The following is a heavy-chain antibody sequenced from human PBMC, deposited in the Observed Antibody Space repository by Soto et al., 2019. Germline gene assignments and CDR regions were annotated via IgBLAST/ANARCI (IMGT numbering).Heavy chain of an antibody. V-gene: IGHV1-18*01. CDR1: GNRFTSYA. J-gene: IGHJ4*02. CDR3: SFVYCSMTTCLKVAGSSFDF. D-gene: IGHD2-2*01. Sequence: QVQLVQSGPEVKKPGASVTVSCKASGNRFTSYAFSWVRQAPGQGLEWMGWISPYSGNTKYSQNVQGRITMTADTSTSTAYLELRSLRSDDTAVYYCSFVYCSMTTCLKVAGSSFDFWGQGTLLNVSS. CDR2: ISPYSGNT.